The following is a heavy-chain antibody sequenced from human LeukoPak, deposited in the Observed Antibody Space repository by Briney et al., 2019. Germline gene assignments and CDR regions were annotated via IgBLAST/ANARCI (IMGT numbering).Heavy chain of an antibody. CDR3: GTFGYEAAVDL. V-gene: IGHV3-7*01. CDR1: GFTFRNYW. Sequence: GGSLRLSCTASGFTFRNYWMTWVRQAPGRGPGFLANINPSGSETYYVDPVKGRFTISRDNANDLVFLQMNSLRGEDSAVYHCGTFGYEAAVDLWGRGTLVTVSS. J-gene: IGHJ4*02. D-gene: IGHD6-13*01. CDR2: INPSGSET.